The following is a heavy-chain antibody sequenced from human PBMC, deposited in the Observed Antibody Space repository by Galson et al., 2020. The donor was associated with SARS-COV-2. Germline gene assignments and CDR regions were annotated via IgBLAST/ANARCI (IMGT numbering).Heavy chain of an antibody. CDR2: ISWNSGSI. D-gene: IGHD3-16*01. Sequence: SLKISCAASGFTFDDYAMHWVRHAPGKGLEWVSGISWNSGSIDYADSVKGRFTISRDNAKNSLYLQMNSLRAEDTALYYCAKGQFPSAGGSYFDYWGQGTLVTVSA. J-gene: IGHJ4*02. V-gene: IGHV3-9*01. CDR1: GFTFDDYA. CDR3: AKGQFPSAGGSYFDY.